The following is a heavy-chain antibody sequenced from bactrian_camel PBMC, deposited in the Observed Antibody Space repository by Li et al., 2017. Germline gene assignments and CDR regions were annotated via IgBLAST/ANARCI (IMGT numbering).Heavy chain of an antibody. V-gene: IGHV3S1*01. Sequence: VQLVESGGGLVQAGDSVRLSCVASGYAAVNYCMAWFRQVPGKEREAVATMWTGGGSTYYADSVKGRFTISQENAKNTVYLQMNSLKAEDTATYTCAATPLCSGVRTGSGVWGLGTQVTVS. CDR1: GYAAVNYC. J-gene: IGHJ4*01. CDR3: AATPLCSGVRTGSGV. D-gene: IGHD7*01. CDR2: MWTGGGST.